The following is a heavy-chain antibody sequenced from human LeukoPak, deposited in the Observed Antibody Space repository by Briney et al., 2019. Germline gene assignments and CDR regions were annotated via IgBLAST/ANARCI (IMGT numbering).Heavy chain of an antibody. CDR1: GYTFSSYG. CDR3: ARDGKQHIYYYYGMDV. J-gene: IGHJ6*02. Sequence: ASVKVSCKASGYTFSSYGISWVRQAPGQGLEWMGWISDYNGNTNYAQKVQGRVTMTTDPFTSTAYMELRSLRSDDTAVYYCARDGKQHIYYYYGMDVWGQGTTVTVSS. V-gene: IGHV1-18*01. CDR2: ISDYNGNT. D-gene: IGHD2-21*01.